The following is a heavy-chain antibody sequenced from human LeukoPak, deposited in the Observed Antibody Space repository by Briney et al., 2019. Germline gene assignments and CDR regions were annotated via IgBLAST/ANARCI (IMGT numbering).Heavy chain of an antibody. V-gene: IGHV3-23*01. CDR1: GVTFSNHA. D-gene: IGHD1-26*01. CDR3: ATRPASETYYAVFDY. CDR2: ITGSGGST. Sequence: GRSLRLSCAASGVTFSNHAMSWVRQAPGKGLEWVSGITGSGGSTYHAESVKGRFTISRDNSKNTLYLEMNSLRAEDTAVYFCATRPASETYYAVFDYWGQGTLVTVSS. J-gene: IGHJ4*02.